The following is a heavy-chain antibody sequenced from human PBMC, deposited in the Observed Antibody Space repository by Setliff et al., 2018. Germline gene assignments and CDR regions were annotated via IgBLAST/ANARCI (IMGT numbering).Heavy chain of an antibody. V-gene: IGHV4-59*01. J-gene: IGHJ3*02. CDR1: GGSMTSYY. CDR2: IFYSGNT. D-gene: IGHD1-1*01. CDR3: ARIRGPTGNCQEAFDI. Sequence: SETLSLTCTVSGGSMTSYYWTWIRQPPGEGLEWIGYIFYSGNTEYNPSLKRRVTISVDTSKSQFSLKLTSVTAADTAVYYCARIRGPTGNCQEAFDIWSEGTMVTVSS.